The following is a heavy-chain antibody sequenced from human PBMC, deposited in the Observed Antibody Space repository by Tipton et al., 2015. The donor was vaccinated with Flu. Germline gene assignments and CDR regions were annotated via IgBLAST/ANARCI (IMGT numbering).Heavy chain of an antibody. CDR2: IYSTTYI. CDR3: ARGVAGGFDV. V-gene: IGHV3-66*02. Sequence: GSLRLSCAASGFTVSGQYMSWVRQAPGKGLRWISVIYSTTYIYYADSVKGRFTISRDISRNTVYLHMNNLRPDDTGLYYCARGVAGGFDVWGQGTMVTVSS. D-gene: IGHD6-19*01. CDR1: GFTVSGQY. J-gene: IGHJ3*01.